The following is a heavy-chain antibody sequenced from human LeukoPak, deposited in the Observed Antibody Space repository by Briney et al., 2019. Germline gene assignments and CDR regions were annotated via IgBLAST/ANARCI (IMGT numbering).Heavy chain of an antibody. J-gene: IGHJ3*02. CDR2: IYTSGSN. V-gene: IGHV4-4*07. D-gene: IGHD5-12*01. CDR1: GGSISSYY. Sequence: SETLSLTCTVSGGSISSYYWSWIRQPAGKGLEWIGHIYTSGSNKYNPSLKGRVTMSVDTSKNQFSLNLSSVTAADTAVYYCARDHEDIVATIWGEGLNIWGQGTVVTVSS. CDR3: ARDHEDIVATIWGEGLNI.